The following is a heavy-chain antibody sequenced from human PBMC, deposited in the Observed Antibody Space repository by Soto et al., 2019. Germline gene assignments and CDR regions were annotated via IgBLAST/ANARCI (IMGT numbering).Heavy chain of an antibody. Sequence: QVQLVQSGAEVKKPGASVKVSCKASGYSFTSYGISWVRQAPGQGLEWMGWISAYNGNTNYAQKFQARVTMTTDTSTKTAYIELRSLRSDDTAVYYCARETYHYDSSGYFGLDVWGQGATVTVSS. CDR2: ISAYNGNT. CDR1: GYSFTSYG. J-gene: IGHJ6*02. D-gene: IGHD3-22*01. CDR3: ARETYHYDSSGYFGLDV. V-gene: IGHV1-18*01.